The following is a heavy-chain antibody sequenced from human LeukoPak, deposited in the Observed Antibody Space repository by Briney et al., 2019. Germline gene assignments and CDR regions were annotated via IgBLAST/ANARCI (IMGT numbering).Heavy chain of an antibody. CDR3: ARDSRYCSGGNCHLRFDY. CDR1: GDSISSSGYY. D-gene: IGHD2-15*01. V-gene: IGHV4-39*07. CDR2: VHYSGGT. Sequence: SETLSLTCSVSGDSISSSGYYWGWIRQPPGKGLEWIGSVHYSGGTYHNPSLKTRVTISVDTSKNQFSLRLKFVTAADTAVYYCARDSRYCSGGNCHLRFDYWGQGILVTVSS. J-gene: IGHJ4*02.